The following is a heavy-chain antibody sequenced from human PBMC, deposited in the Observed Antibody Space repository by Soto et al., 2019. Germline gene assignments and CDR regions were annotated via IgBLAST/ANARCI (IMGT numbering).Heavy chain of an antibody. J-gene: IGHJ5*02. CDR1: GYTFTSYG. D-gene: IGHD6-13*01. CDR3: ARDSGIAAALNWFDP. CDR2: INPSGGST. Sequence: ASVKVSCKASGYTFTSYGISWVRQAPGQGLEWMGIINPSGGSTSYAQKFQGRVTMTRDTSTSTVYMELSSLRSEDTAVYYCARDSGIAAALNWFDPWGQGTLVTVSS. V-gene: IGHV1-46*01.